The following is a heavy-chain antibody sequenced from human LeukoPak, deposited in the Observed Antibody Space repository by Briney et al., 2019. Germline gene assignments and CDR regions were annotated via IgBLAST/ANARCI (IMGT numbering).Heavy chain of an antibody. CDR1: GFTLGAFA. V-gene: IGHV3-43*02. Sequence: GSLRLSCAASGFTLGAFAMHWVRQAPGKGLEWVSLINKDGSNTYYADSVKGRFTISRDNSKDSLYLQMNSLRTEDSALYYCATWAFYRNLDVWGQGITVIVSS. CDR2: INKDGSNT. J-gene: IGHJ6*02. CDR3: ATWAFYRNLDV. D-gene: IGHD1-26*01.